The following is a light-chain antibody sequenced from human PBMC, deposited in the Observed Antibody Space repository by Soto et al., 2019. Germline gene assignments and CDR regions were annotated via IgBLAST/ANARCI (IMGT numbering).Light chain of an antibody. V-gene: IGLV2-14*01. J-gene: IGLJ2*01. Sequence: QSVLTQPASVSGSPGQSITISCTGTSSDVGGYNYVSWYQQHPGKAPKLMIYDVSNRPSGVSNRFSGSKSGNTASLTISGLQAEDEADSYCSSYTSSILFGGGTKVTVL. CDR3: SSYTSSIL. CDR1: SSDVGGYNY. CDR2: DVS.